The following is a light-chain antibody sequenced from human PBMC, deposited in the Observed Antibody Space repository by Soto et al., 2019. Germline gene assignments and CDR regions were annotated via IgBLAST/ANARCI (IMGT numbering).Light chain of an antibody. J-gene: IGLJ2*01. CDR3: SSYTSSSTVV. V-gene: IGLV2-14*01. CDR1: SSDVGGYNY. Sequence: QPASVSGSPGQSITISCTGTSSDVGGYNYVSWYQQHPGKAPKLMIYDVSNRPSGVSNRFSGSKSGNTASLTISGLQAEDEADYYCSSYTSSSTVVFGGGTKLPS. CDR2: DVS.